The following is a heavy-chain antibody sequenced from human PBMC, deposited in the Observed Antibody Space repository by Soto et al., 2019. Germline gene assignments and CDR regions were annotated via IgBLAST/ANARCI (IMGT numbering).Heavy chain of an antibody. Sequence: GGSLRLSCADSGFIFSSYSMNWVRRAPGKGLEWVSYITDTGSRTDYADSVKGRFTISRDNAKDSLYLQMNSLRAEDTAVYYCATDRSWAFGHWGQGALVTVSS. V-gene: IGHV3-48*01. J-gene: IGHJ4*02. D-gene: IGHD1-26*01. CDR3: ATDRSWAFGH. CDR1: GFIFSSYS. CDR2: ITDTGSRT.